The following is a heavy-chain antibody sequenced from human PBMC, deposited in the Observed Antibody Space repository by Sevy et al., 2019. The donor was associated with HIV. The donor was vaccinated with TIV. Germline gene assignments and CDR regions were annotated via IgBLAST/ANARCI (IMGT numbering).Heavy chain of an antibody. CDR3: ARVRPYDTRDFDY. Sequence: GGSLRLSCVASGFTFRSYTMKWVRQAPGKGLECVSSISSSGSYIYYADSVKGRFTISRDDAKNSLYLQMNTLRAEDAVLYYCARVRPYDTRDFDYWGPGTLVTVSS. D-gene: IGHD3-22*01. CDR1: GFTFRSYT. CDR2: ISSSGSYI. V-gene: IGHV3-21*01. J-gene: IGHJ4*02.